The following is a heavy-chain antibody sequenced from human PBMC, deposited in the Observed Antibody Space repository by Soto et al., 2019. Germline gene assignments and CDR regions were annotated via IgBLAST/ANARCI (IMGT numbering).Heavy chain of an antibody. CDR2: IYHSGST. V-gene: IGHV4-30-2*01. J-gene: IGHJ3*02. CDR1: GGSISSGGYS. Sequence: PSETLSLTCAVSGGSISSGGYSWSWIRQPPGKGLEWIGYIYHSGSTYYNPSLKSRVTISVDRSKNQFSLKLSSVTAADTAVYYCARGVYYYDRSNAFDIWGQGTMVTGSS. D-gene: IGHD3-22*01. CDR3: ARGVYYYDRSNAFDI.